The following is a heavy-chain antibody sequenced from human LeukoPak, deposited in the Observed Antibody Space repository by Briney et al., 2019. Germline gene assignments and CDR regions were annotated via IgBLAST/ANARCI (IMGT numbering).Heavy chain of an antibody. J-gene: IGHJ4*02. D-gene: IGHD5-12*01. CDR3: ASGGGYFDFDY. V-gene: IGHV3-30*04. Sequence: GRSLRLSCAASGFTFSSYAMHWVRQAPGKGLEWVAVISYDGSNKYYADSVKGRFTISRDNAKNSLYLQMNSLRAEDTAVYYCASGGGYFDFDYWGQGTLVTVSS. CDR1: GFTFSSYA. CDR2: ISYDGSNK.